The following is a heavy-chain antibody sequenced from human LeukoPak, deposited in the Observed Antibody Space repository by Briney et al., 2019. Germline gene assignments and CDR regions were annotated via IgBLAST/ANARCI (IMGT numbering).Heavy chain of an antibody. CDR1: GGSISSGGYY. D-gene: IGHD3-9*01. Sequence: SQTLSLTCTVSGGSISSGGYYWSSIRQHPGKGLEWIGYIYYSGSTYYNPSLRSRVTISVDTSKNQFSLKLSSVTAADTAVYYCARVTHYDILTGYSPYLDYWGQGTLVTVSS. CDR2: IYYSGST. CDR3: ARVTHYDILTGYSPYLDY. V-gene: IGHV4-31*03. J-gene: IGHJ4*02.